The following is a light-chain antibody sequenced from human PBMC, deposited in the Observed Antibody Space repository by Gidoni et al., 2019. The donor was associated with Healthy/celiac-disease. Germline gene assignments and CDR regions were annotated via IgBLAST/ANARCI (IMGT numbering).Light chain of an antibody. CDR2: DAS. CDR3: QQFNSYPLT. V-gene: IGKV1-13*02. CDR1: QGISSA. Sequence: AIQLTQSPSSLSASVGDRVTITCRASQGISSALAWYQQKPGKVPKLLIYDASSLESGVPSRFSGSGSGTDFTLTISSLQPEDFATYYCQQFNSYPLTFXGXTKVEIK. J-gene: IGKJ4*01.